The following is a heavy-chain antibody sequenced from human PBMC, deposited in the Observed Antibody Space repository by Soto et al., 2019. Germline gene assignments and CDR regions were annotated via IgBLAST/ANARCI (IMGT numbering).Heavy chain of an antibody. CDR1: GGTFSRDA. D-gene: IGHD2-15*01. CDR2: IIPMFGTA. Sequence: QVQLVQSGAEVKKPGSSVKVSCKASGGTFSRDAISWVRQAPGQGLEWMGGIIPMFGTAKYVQKFQGRLTIIADESTTTAYMELRSLRSDDTAVYYCARGGVVVAASQLGWFDPWGQGTLVTVSS. CDR3: ARGGVVVAASQLGWFDP. J-gene: IGHJ5*02. V-gene: IGHV1-69*01.